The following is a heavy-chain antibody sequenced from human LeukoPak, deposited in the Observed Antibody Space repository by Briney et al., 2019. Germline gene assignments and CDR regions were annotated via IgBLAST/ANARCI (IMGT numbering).Heavy chain of an antibody. CDR3: ARDHSDTRPRPNWWFDP. Sequence: GASVKVSFKTSGYTFTKHYVHWVRQAPGQGLEWLGVIGPADGARSYAPRFQGRVTMTRDTSTSTVYMELSSLRSEDTAVYYCARDHSDTRPRPNWWFDPWGQGTLVIVSS. J-gene: IGHJ5*02. CDR1: GYTFTKHY. D-gene: IGHD1-1*01. CDR2: IGPADGAR. V-gene: IGHV1-46*01.